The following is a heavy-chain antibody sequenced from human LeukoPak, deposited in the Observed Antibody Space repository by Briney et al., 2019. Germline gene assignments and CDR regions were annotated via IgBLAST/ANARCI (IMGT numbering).Heavy chain of an antibody. CDR3: ARDAAVAVSIYYYYYYMDV. V-gene: IGHV1-46*01. Sequence: ASVKVSCKASGYTFTSYYMHWVRQAPGQGLEWMGIINPSGGSTSYAQNFQGRVTMTRDTSTSTVYMELSSLRSDDTAVYYCARDAAVAVSIYYYYYYMDVWGKGTTVTVSS. J-gene: IGHJ6*03. CDR1: GYTFTSYY. CDR2: INPSGGST. D-gene: IGHD2-21*01.